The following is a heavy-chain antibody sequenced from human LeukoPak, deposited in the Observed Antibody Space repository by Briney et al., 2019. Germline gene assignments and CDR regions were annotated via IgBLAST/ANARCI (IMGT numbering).Heavy chain of an antibody. CDR1: GFTFSSYG. CDR3: ARGRGPARFNFGY. Sequence: GGSLRLSCAASGFTFSSYGMHWVRQAPGKGLEWVAVISYDGSNKYYADSVKGRFTISRDNSKNTLYLQMNSLRAEDTAVYYCARGRGPARFNFGYWGQGTLVTVSS. D-gene: IGHD6-6*01. V-gene: IGHV3-30*03. CDR2: ISYDGSNK. J-gene: IGHJ4*02.